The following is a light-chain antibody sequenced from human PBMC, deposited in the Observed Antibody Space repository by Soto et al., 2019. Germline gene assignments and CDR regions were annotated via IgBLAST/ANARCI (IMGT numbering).Light chain of an antibody. CDR3: SSYTSSSTIYV. Sequence: QSALTQPASVSGSPGQSITISCTGTSSDVGGYNYVYWYQQHPGKAPKLMIYYVSNRPSGVSNRFSGSKSGNTASLTISGLQAEDEADYYCSSYTSSSTIYVFGNGTKLTVL. CDR2: YVS. V-gene: IGLV2-14*01. J-gene: IGLJ1*01. CDR1: SSDVGGYNY.